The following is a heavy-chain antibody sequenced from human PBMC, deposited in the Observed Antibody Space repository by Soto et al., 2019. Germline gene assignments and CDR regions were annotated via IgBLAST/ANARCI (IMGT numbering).Heavy chain of an antibody. CDR3: ARVSRTKKYGVGCSAYYYYGMDV. CDR1: GGTFSSYA. J-gene: IGHJ6*02. CDR2: IIPIFGTA. V-gene: IGHV1-69*01. D-gene: IGHD3-10*02. Sequence: QVQLVQSGAEVKKPGSSVKVSCKASGGTFSSYAISWVRQAPGQGLEWMGGIIPIFGTANYAQKFQGRVTITAGESTSTAYMELSSLRAEDTDVYYCARVSRTKKYGVGCSAYYYYGMDVWGQGTTVTVSS.